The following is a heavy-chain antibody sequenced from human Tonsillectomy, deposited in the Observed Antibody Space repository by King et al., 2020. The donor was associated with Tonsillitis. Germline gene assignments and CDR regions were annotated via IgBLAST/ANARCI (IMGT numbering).Heavy chain of an antibody. D-gene: IGHD3-3*01. CDR1: GFTFSSYG. CDR3: AKGTDYDFWSGYHHFDY. CDR2: ISYDESHK. J-gene: IGHJ4*02. V-gene: IGHV3-30*18. Sequence: VQLVESGGGVVQHGRSLRLSCAASGFTFSSYGMHWVRQAPGKGLEWVAVISYDESHKYYTDSVKGRFTISRDNSKNTLYLQMNSLRTEDTAVYYCAKGTDYDFWSGYHHFDYWGQGTLVTVSS.